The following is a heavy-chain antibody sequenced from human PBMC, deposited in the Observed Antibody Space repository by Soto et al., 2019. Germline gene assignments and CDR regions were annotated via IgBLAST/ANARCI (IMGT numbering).Heavy chain of an antibody. CDR2: ISAYNGNT. D-gene: IGHD2-21*02. J-gene: IGHJ6*02. CDR3: AREVGGHIVVVTATYYYYGMDV. CDR1: GYTFTSYG. Sequence: ASVNVSCKASGYTFTSYGISWVRQAPGQGLEWMGWISAYNGNTNYAQKLQGRVTMTTDTSTSTAYMELRSLRSDDTAVYYCAREVGGHIVVVTATYYYYGMDVWGQGTTVTVSS. V-gene: IGHV1-18*01.